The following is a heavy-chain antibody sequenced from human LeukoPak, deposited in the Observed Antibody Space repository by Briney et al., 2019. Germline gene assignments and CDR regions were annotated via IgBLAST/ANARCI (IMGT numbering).Heavy chain of an antibody. CDR3: ARPPCSSTSCYWSLDYYYGMDV. CDR2: INPNSGGT. D-gene: IGHD2-2*01. CDR1: GYTFTGYY. Sequence: ASVKVSCKASGYTFTGYYMHWVRQAPGQGLEWMGWINPNSGGTNYAQKFQGRVTMTRDTSISTAYMELSRLRSDDTAVYYCARPPCSSTSCYWSLDYYYGMDVWGQGTTVTVSS. J-gene: IGHJ6*02. V-gene: IGHV1-2*02.